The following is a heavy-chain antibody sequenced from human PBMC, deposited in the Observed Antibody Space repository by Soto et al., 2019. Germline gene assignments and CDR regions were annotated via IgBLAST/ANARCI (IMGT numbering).Heavy chain of an antibody. J-gene: IGHJ5*02. D-gene: IGHD6-19*01. CDR2: IKSKADGGTT. CDR3: AKVANSFVVGSGWSPRGWFDP. V-gene: IGHV3-15*07. Sequence: GGSLRLSCAASGFTFSKAWINWVRQAPGQGLEWVGRIKSKADGGTTDYAAPVKGRFAISRDNSKNTLYLQMNSLRAEGTAVYYCAKVANSFVVGSGWSPRGWFDPWGQGTLVTVSS. CDR1: GFTFSKAW.